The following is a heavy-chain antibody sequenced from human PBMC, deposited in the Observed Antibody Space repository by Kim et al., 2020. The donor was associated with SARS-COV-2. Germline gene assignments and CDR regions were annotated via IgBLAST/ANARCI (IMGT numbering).Heavy chain of an antibody. Sequence: GGSLRLSCAASGFTFSNYGMHWVRQAPGKGLEWVAGIACDGSIKYAADSVKRLFTISRDTFNNTLHLQMNRLRAEETAVYYCAKILSFAASIYWCFGPWG. CDR3: AKILSFAASIYWCFGP. D-gene: IGHD6-13*01. CDR2: IACDGSIK. CDR1: GFTFSNYG. J-gene: IGHJ5*02. V-gene: IGHV3-30*18.